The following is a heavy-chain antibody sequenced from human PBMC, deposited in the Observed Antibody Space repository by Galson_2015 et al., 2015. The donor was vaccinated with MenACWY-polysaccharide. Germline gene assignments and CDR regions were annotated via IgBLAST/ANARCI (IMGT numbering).Heavy chain of an antibody. CDR1: GFTFSSYA. J-gene: IGHJ4*02. V-gene: IGHV3-23*01. CDR3: AKFPQGVAVLGGLDY. CDR2: ISGSGGST. D-gene: IGHD6-19*01. Sequence: SLRLSCAASGFTFSSYAMRWVRQAPGKGLEWVSDISGSGGSTCYADSVKGRFTISRDNSKNTLYLQMNSLRAEDTAVYYCAKFPQGVAVLGGLDYWGQGTLVTVSS.